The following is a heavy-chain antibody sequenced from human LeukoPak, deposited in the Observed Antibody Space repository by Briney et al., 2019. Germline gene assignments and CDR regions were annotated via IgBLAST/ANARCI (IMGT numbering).Heavy chain of an antibody. J-gene: IGHJ6*03. CDR3: ASRSSSGYDRYYYMDV. CDR1: GFTLSSYW. Sequence: PGGSLRLSCAASGFTLSSYWMHWVRQVPGKGLVWVARVSGDGTTTTYAESVKGRFTISRDNSKNTLYLQMNSLRAEDTAVYYCASRSSSGYDRYYYMDVWGKGTTVTVSS. V-gene: IGHV3-74*01. CDR2: VSGDGTTT. D-gene: IGHD5-12*01.